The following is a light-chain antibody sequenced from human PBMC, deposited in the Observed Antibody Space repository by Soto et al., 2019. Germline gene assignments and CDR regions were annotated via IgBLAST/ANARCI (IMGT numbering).Light chain of an antibody. CDR2: WAS. CDR1: QIVLASSNNLNY. J-gene: IGKJ5*01. CDR3: QQYYTTTAIT. V-gene: IGKV4-1*01. Sequence: DPVLHSSGDSLALCLCERAASNCESSQIVLASSNNLNYLAWYQQKPGQPPKLLIYWASTRESGVPDRFSGSGSGTDFTLTISSLQAEDVAVYYCQQYYTTTAITFGQGPRLEI.